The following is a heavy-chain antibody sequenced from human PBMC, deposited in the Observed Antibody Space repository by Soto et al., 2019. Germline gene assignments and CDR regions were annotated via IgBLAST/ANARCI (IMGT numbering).Heavy chain of an antibody. Sequence: QVQLQESGPGLVKPSGTLSLTCTVSGDSISSLNWWSWVRQPPGKGLEWLGQIHHNGNTDYNASLKSRVTISIDKSKNQFSLNLNSVTVADTAVYYCVRVPNYGGQGTLVTVSS. CDR3: VRVPNY. CDR2: IHHNGNT. V-gene: IGHV4-4*02. J-gene: IGHJ4*02. CDR1: GDSISSLNW.